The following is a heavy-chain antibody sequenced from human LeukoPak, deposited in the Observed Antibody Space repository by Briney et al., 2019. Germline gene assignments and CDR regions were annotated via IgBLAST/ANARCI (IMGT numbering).Heavy chain of an antibody. J-gene: IGHJ4*01. V-gene: IGHV4-39*01. CDR1: VASVSSGSHS. CDR3: ATQIDNIWGSYLSLVD. Sequence: SETLSLTCTVSVASVSSGSHSWGWVRQAPGKGLEWLVTTFYHTGNSYYNPSLKSRLTVSIDTSKNQVSLNLTSMTAADTSVYYCATQIDNIWGSYLSLVDWGHGILVAVSS. CDR2: TFYHTGNS. D-gene: IGHD3-16*02.